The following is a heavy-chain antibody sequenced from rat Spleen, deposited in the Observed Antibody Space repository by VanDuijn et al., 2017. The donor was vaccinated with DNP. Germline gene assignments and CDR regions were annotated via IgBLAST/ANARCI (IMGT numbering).Heavy chain of an antibody. CDR2: ISYSGRT. CDR1: GYSITSNY. CDR3: ARWKIGPHYFDY. Sequence: EVQLQESGPGLVKPSQSLSLTCSVTGYSITSNYWGWIRKFQGNKMEWIGHISYSGRTTYNPSLKSRISITRDTSKNQFFLQLNSVSSEDTATYYCARWKIGPHYFDYWGQGVMVTVSS. J-gene: IGHJ2*01. V-gene: IGHV3-1*01. D-gene: IGHD1-5*01.